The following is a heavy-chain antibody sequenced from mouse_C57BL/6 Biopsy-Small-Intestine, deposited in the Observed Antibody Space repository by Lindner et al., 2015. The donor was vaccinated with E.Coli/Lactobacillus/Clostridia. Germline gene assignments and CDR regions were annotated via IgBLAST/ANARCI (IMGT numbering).Heavy chain of an antibody. J-gene: IGHJ3*01. Sequence: VQLQESGGDLVKPGGSLKLSCAASGFTFSTYGMSWVRQTPDKRLRWVATISSGGSYAYYPDSMKGRFTISRDNAKNTLYLQMSSLKSEDTAVYYCSRPIYYSNYAFAYWGQGTLVTVSA. V-gene: IGHV5-6*01. D-gene: IGHD2-5*01. CDR3: SRPIYYSNYAFAY. CDR2: ISSGGSYA. CDR1: GFTFSTYG.